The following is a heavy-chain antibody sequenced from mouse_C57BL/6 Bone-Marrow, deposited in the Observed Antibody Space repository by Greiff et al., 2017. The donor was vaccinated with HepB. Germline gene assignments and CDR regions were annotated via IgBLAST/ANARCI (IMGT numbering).Heavy chain of an antibody. CDR2: ISSGSSTI. CDR1: GFTFSDYG. Sequence: EVKLMESGGGLVKPGGSLKLSCAASGFTFSDYGMHWVRQAPEKGLEWVAYISSGSSTIYYADTVKGRFTISRVNAKNTLFLQMTSLRSEDTAMYYCARLRYFDVWGTGTTVTVSS. V-gene: IGHV5-17*01. CDR3: ARLRYFDV. J-gene: IGHJ1*03.